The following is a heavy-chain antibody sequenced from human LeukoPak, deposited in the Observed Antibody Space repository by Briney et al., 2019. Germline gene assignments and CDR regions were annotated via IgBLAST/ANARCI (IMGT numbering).Heavy chain of an antibody. CDR2: ISNSGDYT. D-gene: IGHD3-22*01. Sequence: PGGSLRLSCAASEFTFSRHYMSWIRQAPGKGLEWVSYISNSGDYTNYADSVKGRFTISRDNSKNTLYLQTNSLRAEDTAVYYCARDRKGSGYSSFDYWGQGTLVTVSS. J-gene: IGHJ4*02. CDR1: EFTFSRHY. V-gene: IGHV3-11*06. CDR3: ARDRKGSGYSSFDY.